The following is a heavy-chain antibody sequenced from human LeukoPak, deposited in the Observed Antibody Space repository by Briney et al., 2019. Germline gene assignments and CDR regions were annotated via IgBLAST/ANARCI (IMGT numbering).Heavy chain of an antibody. CDR3: ARHFANWFDP. Sequence: PSETLSLTCTVSGGSISSRSYYWGWIRQPPGKGLEWIGSIYYSGSTYYNPSLKSRVTIFVDTSTNQFSLKVSSVTAADTAVYYCARHFANWFDPWGQGTLVTVSS. CDR1: GGSISSRSYY. V-gene: IGHV4-39*01. D-gene: IGHD3-3*01. J-gene: IGHJ5*02. CDR2: IYYSGST.